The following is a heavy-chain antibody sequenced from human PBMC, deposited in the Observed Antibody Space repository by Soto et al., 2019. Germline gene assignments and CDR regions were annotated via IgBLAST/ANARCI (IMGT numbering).Heavy chain of an antibody. Sequence: QVQLQESGPGLVKPSETLSLTCTVYGGSINNHYWSWIRQPPGKGLEWIGYIYYTGSTNYNPSLKSRVTISVDTSKNQFSLNLTSLTAADTAIYYCARSNWYSEYWGQGTLVTVSS. CDR1: GGSINNHY. CDR2: IYYTGST. J-gene: IGHJ4*02. D-gene: IGHD7-27*01. CDR3: ARSNWYSEY. V-gene: IGHV4-59*11.